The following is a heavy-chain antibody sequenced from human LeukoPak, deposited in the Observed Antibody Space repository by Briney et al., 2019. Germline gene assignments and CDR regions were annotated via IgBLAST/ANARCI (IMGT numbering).Heavy chain of an antibody. CDR1: GFTFSSYA. CDR2: ISGSGGST. CDR3: AKGKTWDTAMAFDY. Sequence: GGSLRLSCAASGFTFSSYAMSWVRQAPGKGLEWVSAISGSGGSTYYADSVKGRFTISRDNSKNTLYLQMNSLRAEDTAVYCCAKGKTWDTAMAFDYWGQGTLVTVSS. J-gene: IGHJ4*02. V-gene: IGHV3-23*01. D-gene: IGHD5-18*01.